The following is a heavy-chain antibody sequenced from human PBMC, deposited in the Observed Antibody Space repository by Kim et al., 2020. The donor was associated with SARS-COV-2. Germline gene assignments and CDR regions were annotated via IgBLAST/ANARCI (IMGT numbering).Heavy chain of an antibody. CDR2: ISTYDGNT. Sequence: ASVKVSCKASGYSFTTYGISWVRQAPGQGLEWMGWISTYDGNTNYAQNLQGRVTMTTDTSTTTAYMDLRNLRSDDTAMYYCARDREIWGLHGSGLDVWGQGTTVTVSS. V-gene: IGHV1-18*01. CDR1: GYSFTTYG. J-gene: IGHJ6*02. CDR3: ARDREIWGLHGSGLDV. D-gene: IGHD3-10*01.